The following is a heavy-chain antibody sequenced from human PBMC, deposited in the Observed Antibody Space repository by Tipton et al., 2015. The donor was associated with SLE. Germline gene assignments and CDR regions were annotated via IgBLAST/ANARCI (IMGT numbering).Heavy chain of an antibody. J-gene: IGHJ3*02. V-gene: IGHV4-39*07. Sequence: PGLVKPSETLSLTCTVSGGSISSSHYYWAWIRQPPGKGLEWLGSIYSSGGTYYNPSLKSRVTISVDTSKNQFSLELSSVTAADTAVYYCAGTNYDVLTGYHRVNTFDIWGQGTMVTVSS. CDR3: AGTNYDVLTGYHRVNTFDI. CDR1: GGSISSSHYY. D-gene: IGHD3-9*01. CDR2: IYSSGGT.